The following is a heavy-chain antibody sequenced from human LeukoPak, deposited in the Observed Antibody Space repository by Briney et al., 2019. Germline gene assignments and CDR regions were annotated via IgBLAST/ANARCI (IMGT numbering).Heavy chain of an antibody. CDR3: ARDNGYYDFWSGYGGNWFDP. CDR2: IKQDGSEK. J-gene: IGHJ5*02. D-gene: IGHD3-3*01. CDR1: GFTFSSYW. V-gene: IGHV3-7*01. Sequence: TGGSLRLACAASGFTFSSYWMSWVRQAPGKGLEWVANIKQDGSEKYYVDSVKGRFTISRDNAKNSLYVQMNSLRAEDTAVYYCARDNGYYDFWSGYGGNWFDPWGQGTQVTVSS.